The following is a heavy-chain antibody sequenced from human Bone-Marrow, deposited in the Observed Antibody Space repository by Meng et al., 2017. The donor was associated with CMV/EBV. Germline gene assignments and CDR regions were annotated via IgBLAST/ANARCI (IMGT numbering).Heavy chain of an antibody. CDR1: GFTFSSYA. CDR2: ISGSGGST. CDR3: AKLGAYCSSTSCS. Sequence: GESLKISCAASGFTFSSYAMSWVRQAPGKGLEWVSAISGSGGSTYYADSVKGRFTISRDNSKNTLYLQMNSLRAEDTAVYYCAKLGAYCSSTSCSWGQGTLVTVSS. D-gene: IGHD2-2*01. V-gene: IGHV3-23*01. J-gene: IGHJ5*02.